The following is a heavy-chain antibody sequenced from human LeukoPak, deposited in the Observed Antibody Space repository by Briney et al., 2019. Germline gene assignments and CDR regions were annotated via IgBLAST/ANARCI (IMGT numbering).Heavy chain of an antibody. CDR2: ISRAGDST. V-gene: IGHV3-23*01. D-gene: IGHD2-15*01. Sequence: PGGSLRLSCAASGFTFSSYAMGWVRQAPGKGLEWVATISRAGDSTYYADSVKGRFTISRDNSKNSLYLQMNSLRAEDTALYYCAKFVVVVAATSFDNWGHGTLVTVSS. J-gene: IGHJ4*01. CDR1: GFTFSSYA. CDR3: AKFVVVVAATSFDN.